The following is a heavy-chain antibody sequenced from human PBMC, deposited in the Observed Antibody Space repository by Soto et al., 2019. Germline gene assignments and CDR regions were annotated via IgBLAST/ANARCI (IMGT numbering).Heavy chain of an antibody. CDR2: ISSSGSTI. J-gene: IGHJ3*02. D-gene: IGHD2-2*01. V-gene: IGHV3-11*01. CDR3: ARDQCSSTRCYEGKTDAFDI. CDR1: EFTFSDYY. Sequence: PGGSLRLSCAASEFTFSDYYMSWIRQAPGKGLEWVSYISSSGSTIYYADSVKGRFTISRDNAKNSLYLQMNSLRAEDTAVYYCARDQCSSTRCYEGKTDAFDIWGKGTMVTVSS.